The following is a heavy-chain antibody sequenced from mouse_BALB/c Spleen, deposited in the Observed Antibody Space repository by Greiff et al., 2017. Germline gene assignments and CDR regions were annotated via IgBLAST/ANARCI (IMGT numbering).Heavy chain of an antibody. CDR3: AGVDERAWFAY. Sequence: QVTLNESGPGILQPSQTLSLTCSFSGFSLSTYGIGVGWIRQPSGKGLEWLAHIWWNDNKYYNTALKSRLTISKDTSNNQVFLKIASVDTADTATYYCAGVDERAWFAYWGQGTLVTVSA. CDR1: GFSLSTYGIG. J-gene: IGHJ3*01. V-gene: IGHV8-11*01. CDR2: IWWNDNK.